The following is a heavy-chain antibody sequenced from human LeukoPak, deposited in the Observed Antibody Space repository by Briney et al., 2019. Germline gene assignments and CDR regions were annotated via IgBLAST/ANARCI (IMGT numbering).Heavy chain of an antibody. CDR2: INGDGSST. Sequence: PGGSLRLSCVASGFAFNTYWMHWVRQAPGKGLVWVSRINGDGSSTSYADSVKGRFTISRDNAKNTLYLQMNSLRAEDTAVYYCAKGQEGIEAAGSDYWGQGTLVTVSS. V-gene: IGHV3-74*01. CDR1: GFAFNTYW. J-gene: IGHJ4*02. D-gene: IGHD6-13*01. CDR3: AKGQEGIEAAGSDY.